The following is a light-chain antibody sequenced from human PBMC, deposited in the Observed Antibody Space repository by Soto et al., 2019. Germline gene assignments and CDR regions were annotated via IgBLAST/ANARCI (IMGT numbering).Light chain of an antibody. J-gene: IGKJ3*01. CDR3: HQYTNWTT. CDR1: QSVSSS. Sequence: EIVMKQSPATLSVSPGERATLSCRASQSVSSSLAWYQQKPGQAPRLLIYGASTRATAIPARCSGSGSETEFTLTISSLQSEDFDFYYCHQYTNWTTFGPGTKVDIK. CDR2: GAS. V-gene: IGKV3-15*01.